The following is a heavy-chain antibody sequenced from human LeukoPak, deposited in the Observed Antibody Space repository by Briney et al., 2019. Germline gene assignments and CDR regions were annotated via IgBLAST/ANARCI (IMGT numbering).Heavy chain of an antibody. J-gene: IGHJ4*02. CDR3: ARRRYVAGSDY. D-gene: IGHD6-19*01. Sequence: GGSLRLSCAASGFTFSDYYMSWIRQAPGKGPEWVSYISSGGSKIYYADSVKGRFTISRDNAKNSLYLQMNSLRAEDTAVYYCARRRYVAGSDYWGQGTLVTVSS. CDR2: ISSGGSKI. CDR1: GFTFSDYY. V-gene: IGHV3-11*01.